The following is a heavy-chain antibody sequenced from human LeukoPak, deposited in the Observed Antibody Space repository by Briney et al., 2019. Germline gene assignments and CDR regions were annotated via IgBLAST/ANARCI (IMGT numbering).Heavy chain of an antibody. CDR3: ARATCVNGICYSLY. V-gene: IGHV5-51*01. D-gene: IGHD2-8*01. CDR2: IYPADSET. J-gene: IGHJ4*02. Sequence: PGESLKISCKGSGYSFTNYWIGWVRQMPGKGLEWMGIIYPADSETTYSPSFQGQITISADRSSTTAHLQWSSLKASDTAIYYCARATCVNGICYSLYWGQGSLVTVSS. CDR1: GYSFTNYW.